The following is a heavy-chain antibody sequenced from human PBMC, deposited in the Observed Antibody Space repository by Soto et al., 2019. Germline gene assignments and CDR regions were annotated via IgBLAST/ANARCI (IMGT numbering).Heavy chain of an antibody. J-gene: IGHJ6*02. Sequence: ASVKVSCKASGGTFSSYAISWVRQAPGQGLEWMGGIIPILGIANYAKKFQGRVTITSDKTTSAAYMELSSLTSEDTAVYYCARDLFVVVPAAMGSYYYYYGIDVWGQGTTVTVSS. CDR3: ARDLFVVVPAAMGSYYYYYGIDV. V-gene: IGHV1-69*10. D-gene: IGHD2-2*01. CDR1: GGTFSSYA. CDR2: IIPILGIA.